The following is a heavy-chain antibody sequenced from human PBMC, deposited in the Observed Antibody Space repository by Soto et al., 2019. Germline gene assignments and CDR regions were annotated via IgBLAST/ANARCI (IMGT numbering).Heavy chain of an antibody. D-gene: IGHD6-13*01. CDR3: PREGAAAGTNH. CDR2: IYYSGST. V-gene: IGHV4-31*03. Sequence: KPSETLSLTCTVSGGSISSGGYYWSWIRQHPGKGLEWIGYIYYSGSTYYNPSLKSRVTISVDTSKNQFSLKLSSVTAADTAVYYCPREGAAAGTNHWGQGTVGTVS. CDR1: GGSISSGGYY. J-gene: IGHJ4*02.